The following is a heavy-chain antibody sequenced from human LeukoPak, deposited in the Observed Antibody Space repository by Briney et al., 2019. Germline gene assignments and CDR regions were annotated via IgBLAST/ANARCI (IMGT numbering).Heavy chain of an antibody. CDR2: ISSSGTYI. D-gene: IGHD3-3*01. V-gene: IGHV3-21*06. Sequence: GGSLSLSCAISGFTFSDHFLDWVRQAPGKGLEWVSTISSSGTYIHTADSLRGRFTISRDNGKNSLYLQVTSLRVEDTAVYYCARSGIRSDYYNYMDLWGNGTLVTVSS. CDR1: GFTFSDHF. J-gene: IGHJ6*03. CDR3: ARSGIRSDYYNYMDL.